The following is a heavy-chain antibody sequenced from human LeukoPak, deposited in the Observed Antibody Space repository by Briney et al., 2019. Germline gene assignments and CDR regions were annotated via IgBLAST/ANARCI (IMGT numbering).Heavy chain of an antibody. J-gene: IGHJ4*02. Sequence: PGGSLRLSCAASGFTFSSYAMSWVRQAPGKGLEWVSTISGSGDSTYYADSVKGRFTISRDNSKNMLYLQMNSLRAEDTAVYYCARDRGYSCGYWGQGTLVTVSS. CDR3: ARDRGYSCGY. CDR1: GFTFSSYA. V-gene: IGHV3-23*01. CDR2: ISGSGDST. D-gene: IGHD5-18*01.